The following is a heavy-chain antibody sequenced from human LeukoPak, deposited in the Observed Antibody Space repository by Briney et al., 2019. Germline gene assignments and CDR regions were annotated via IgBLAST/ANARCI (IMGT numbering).Heavy chain of an antibody. Sequence: TGGSLRLSCAASGFTVSTNYISWVRQAPGKGLEWVSVIYSGGSAYYADSVKGRFTISRDNSKNTLYLQMNSLRAEDTAVYYCAREQWDNNPPRASDYYYYGMDVWGQGTTVTVSS. CDR3: AREQWDNNPPRASDYYYYGMDV. CDR1: GFTVSTNY. V-gene: IGHV3-53*01. CDR2: IYSGGSA. D-gene: IGHD1-26*01. J-gene: IGHJ6*02.